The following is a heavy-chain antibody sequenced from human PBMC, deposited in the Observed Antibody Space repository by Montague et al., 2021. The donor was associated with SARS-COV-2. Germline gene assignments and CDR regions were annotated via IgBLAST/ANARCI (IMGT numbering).Heavy chain of an antibody. CDR2: IYSGGDST. V-gene: IGHV3-23*03. J-gene: IGHJ4*02. Sequence: SLRLSCAAPGFSFSGYAMNWFRQAPGKGLEWISVIYSGGDSTYYADSVRGRFTISRDDSKNTLFLHLNNLSAEDTAIYYCAKPGPFAFYFESWGQGTLVTVSS. CDR1: GFSFSGYA. D-gene: IGHD3-10*01. CDR3: AKPGPFAFYFES.